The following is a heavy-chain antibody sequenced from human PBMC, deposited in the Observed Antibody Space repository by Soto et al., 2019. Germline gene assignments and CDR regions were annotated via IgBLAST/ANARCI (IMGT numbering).Heavy chain of an antibody. V-gene: IGHV1-24*01. CDR1: GYTLTELS. J-gene: IGHJ5*02. D-gene: IGHD4-17*01. CDR2: FDPEDGET. Sequence: ASVKVSCKVSGYTLTELSMHWVRQAPGKGLEWMGGFDPEDGETIYAQKFQGRVTMTEDTSTDTAYMELSSLRSEDTVVYYCATARLGSPVTTTWFDPWGQGTLVTLSS. CDR3: ATARLGSPVTTTWFDP.